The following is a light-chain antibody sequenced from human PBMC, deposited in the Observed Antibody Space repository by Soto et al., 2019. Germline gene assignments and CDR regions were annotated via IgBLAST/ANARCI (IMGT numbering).Light chain of an antibody. CDR1: SSNIGADYD. Sequence: QLVLTQPPSVSGAPGQRVTISCTGSSSNIGADYDVFWYQQLPGTAPKLLIYGNINRPSGVPDRFSGSKSGTSASLPITGLQAEDEADYYCQSYDSSLTGHVVFGGGTQLTVL. CDR3: QSYDSSLTGHVV. CDR2: GNI. V-gene: IGLV1-40*01. J-gene: IGLJ2*01.